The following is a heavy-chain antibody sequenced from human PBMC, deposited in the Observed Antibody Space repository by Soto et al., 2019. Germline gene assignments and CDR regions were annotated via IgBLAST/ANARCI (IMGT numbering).Heavy chain of an antibody. D-gene: IGHD2-2*01. CDR2: INPNSGGT. J-gene: IGHJ6*02. CDR1: GYTFTGYY. V-gene: IGHV1-2*02. Sequence: ASVKVSCKASGYTFTGYYMHWVRRAPGQGLEWMGWINPNSGGTNYAQKFQGRVTMTRDTSISTAYMELSRLRSDDTAVYYCARASLVSGRYYYYGMDVWGQGTTVTVSS. CDR3: ARASLVSGRYYYYGMDV.